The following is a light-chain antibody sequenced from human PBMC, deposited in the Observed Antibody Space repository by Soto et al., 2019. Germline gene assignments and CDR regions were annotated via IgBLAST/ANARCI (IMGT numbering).Light chain of an antibody. CDR1: SSDVGSYNL. V-gene: IGLV2-23*02. CDR2: EVI. J-gene: IGLJ3*02. Sequence: QSALTQPASVSGSPGQSITISCTGSSSDVGSYNLVSWYQQHPGKAPHLMIYEVIKRPSGVSNRFSGSKSGDTASLTITGLQAEDEADYYCSSYADIRSIVFGGGTKLTVL. CDR3: SSYADIRSIV.